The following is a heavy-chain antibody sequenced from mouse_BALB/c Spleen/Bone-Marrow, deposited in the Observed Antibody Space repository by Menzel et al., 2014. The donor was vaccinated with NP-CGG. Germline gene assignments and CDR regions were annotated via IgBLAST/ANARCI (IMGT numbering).Heavy chain of an antibody. Sequence: DVKLVESGGGLVQPGGSMKLSCVASGFTFSNYWMSWVRQSPEKGLEWVAEIRLKSNNYATHYAESVKGRFTISRDDSKSSVYLQMNNLRAEDTGIYYCTSMRRRGFAYWGQGTLVTVSA. D-gene: IGHD2-3*01. CDR3: TSMRRRGFAY. CDR1: GFTFSNYW. J-gene: IGHJ3*01. V-gene: IGHV6-6*02. CDR2: IRLKSNNYAT.